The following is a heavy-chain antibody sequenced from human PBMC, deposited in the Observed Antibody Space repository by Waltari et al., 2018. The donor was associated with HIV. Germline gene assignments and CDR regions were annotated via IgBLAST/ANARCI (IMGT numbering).Heavy chain of an antibody. V-gene: IGHV1-18*01. CDR1: GYPFSDYG. D-gene: IGHD1-26*01. J-gene: IGHJ3*01. CDR2: ISTYHGNT. CDR3: ARGDRAFDV. Sequence: QVQLLQSGSEVKRPGASVRVSCKTSGYPFSDYGITWVRQAPGQGLEWLGWISTYHGNTKFAQAVKAKIRLTIETSRHTAYMDLTSLRSDDTAVYYCARGDRAFDVWGQGTMVTVSS.